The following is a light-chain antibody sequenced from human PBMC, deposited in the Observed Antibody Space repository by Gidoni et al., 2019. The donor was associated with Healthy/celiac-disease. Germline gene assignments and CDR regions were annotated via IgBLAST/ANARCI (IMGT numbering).Light chain of an antibody. J-gene: IGKJ2*01. CDR2: DAS. CDR1: QSISSW. Sequence: DIQMTQSPSTLSASVGDRVTITCRASQSISSWLAWYQQKPGKAPKLLIYDASSLESGVPSRFSGSGSGPDFTLTISSLQPDDFATYYCQQYNSYLYTVGQGTKLEIK. CDR3: QQYNSYLYT. V-gene: IGKV1-5*01.